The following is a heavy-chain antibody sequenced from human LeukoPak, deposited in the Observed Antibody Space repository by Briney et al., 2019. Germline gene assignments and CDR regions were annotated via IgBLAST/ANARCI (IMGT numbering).Heavy chain of an antibody. CDR2: IYYSGST. J-gene: IGHJ3*02. CDR1: GGSISSGGYY. Sequence: SQTLSLTCTVSGGSISSGGYYWSWIRQHPGKGLEWIGYIYYSGSTNYNPSLKSRVTISVDTSKNQFSLKLSSVTAADTAVYYCAEYCSGGSCRNRGFDIWGQGTMVTVSS. CDR3: AEYCSGGSCRNRGFDI. V-gene: IGHV4-31*03. D-gene: IGHD2-15*01.